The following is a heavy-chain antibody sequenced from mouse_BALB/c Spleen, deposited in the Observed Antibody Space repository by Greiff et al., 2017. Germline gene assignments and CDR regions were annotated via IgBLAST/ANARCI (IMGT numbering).Heavy chain of an antibody. V-gene: IGHV7-1*02. J-gene: IGHJ4*01. Sequence: EVQGVDSGGGLVKPGGSLRLSCETSGFTFSDFYMEWVRQPPGKRLEWIAEIRNKANDYTTEYSASVKGRFTVSRDTSQSILYLQMNALRAEDIAIYYCARGLLWYGDYAMDYWGRGTTDTVST. CDR2: IRNKANDYTT. CDR1: GFTFSDFY. CDR3: ARGLLWYGDYAMDY. D-gene: IGHD2-10*01.